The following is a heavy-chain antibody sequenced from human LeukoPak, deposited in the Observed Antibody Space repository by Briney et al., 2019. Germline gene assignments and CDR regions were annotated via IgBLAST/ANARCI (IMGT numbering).Heavy chain of an antibody. CDR1: GGSFSGYY. CDR3: ARSLSYGSESFDY. D-gene: IGHD3-10*01. V-gene: IGHV4-34*01. J-gene: IGHJ4*02. Sequence: PSETLSLTCAVYGGSFSGYYWSWIRQPPGKGLEWMGEINHSGSTNYNPSLKSRVTISVDTSKNQFSLKLSSVTAADTAVYYCARSLSYGSESFDYWGQGTLVTVSS. CDR2: INHSGST.